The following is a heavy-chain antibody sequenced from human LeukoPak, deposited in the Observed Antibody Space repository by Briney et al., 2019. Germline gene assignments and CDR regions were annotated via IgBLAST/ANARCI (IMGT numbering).Heavy chain of an antibody. V-gene: IGHV1-8*03. Sequence: ASVKVSCKASGYTFTSYDINWVRQATGQGLEWMGWMNPNSGNTGYAQKFQGRVTITRNTSISTAYVELSSLRSEDTAVYYCARATTRILYLHYYYYMDVWGKGTTVTVSS. CDR3: ARATTRILYLHYYYYMDV. J-gene: IGHJ6*03. CDR2: MNPNSGNT. CDR1: GYTFTSYD. D-gene: IGHD2-8*01.